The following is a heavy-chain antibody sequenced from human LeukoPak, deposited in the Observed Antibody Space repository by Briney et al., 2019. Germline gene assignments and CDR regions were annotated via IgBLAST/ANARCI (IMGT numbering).Heavy chain of an antibody. J-gene: IGHJ6*02. CDR3: ASANGDYVDYYYYGMDV. D-gene: IGHD4-17*01. V-gene: IGHV1-69*13. CDR2: IIPIFGTA. Sequence: ASVKVSCKASGYIFTSYGITWVRQAPGQGLEWMGGIIPIFGTANYAQKFQGRVTITADESTSTAYMELSSLRSEDTAVYYCASANGDYVDYYYYGMDVWGQGTTVTVSS. CDR1: GYIFTSYG.